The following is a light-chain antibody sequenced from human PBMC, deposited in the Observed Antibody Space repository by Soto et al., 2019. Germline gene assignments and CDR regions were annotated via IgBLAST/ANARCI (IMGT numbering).Light chain of an antibody. CDR3: QKWGTDIPV. Sequence: QPVLTQSPSVSASLGASVTLTCTVSSGHSSYGNAWHQQQPERGRRFLLQLNNDGSHNKGDGLPDRFSGYSSGAERFLAISSLQSEDEAEYYCQKWGTDIPVFGTGTKVTVL. CDR2: LNNDGSH. J-gene: IGLJ1*01. CDR1: SGHSSYG. V-gene: IGLV4-69*01.